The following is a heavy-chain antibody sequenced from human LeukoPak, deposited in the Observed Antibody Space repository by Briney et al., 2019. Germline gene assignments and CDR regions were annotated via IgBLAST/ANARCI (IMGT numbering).Heavy chain of an antibody. CDR1: GFTFSSYW. Sequence: PGGSLRLSCAASGFTFSSYWMHWVRQAPGKGLVWVSRINSDGSSTSYADSVKGRFTISRDNAKNSLYLQMNSLRAEDTALYYCAKDMAPVTTDSYYYYYGMDVWGQGTTVTVSS. CDR3: AKDMAPVTTDSYYYYYGMDV. CDR2: INSDGSST. J-gene: IGHJ6*02. D-gene: IGHD4-4*01. V-gene: IGHV3-74*01.